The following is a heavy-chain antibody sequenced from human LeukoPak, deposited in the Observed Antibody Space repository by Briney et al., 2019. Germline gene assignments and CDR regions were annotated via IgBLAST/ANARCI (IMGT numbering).Heavy chain of an antibody. Sequence: QPGRSLRLSCAASGFTFSSYAMHWVRQAPGKGLEWVAVISYDGSNKYYADSVKGRFTISRDNSKNTLYLQMNSLRAEDTAVYYCAKDPYCSSTSCSYLPGYGMDVWGQGTTVTVSS. V-gene: IGHV3-30-3*01. CDR2: ISYDGSNK. D-gene: IGHD2-2*01. CDR1: GFTFSSYA. J-gene: IGHJ6*02. CDR3: AKDPYCSSTSCSYLPGYGMDV.